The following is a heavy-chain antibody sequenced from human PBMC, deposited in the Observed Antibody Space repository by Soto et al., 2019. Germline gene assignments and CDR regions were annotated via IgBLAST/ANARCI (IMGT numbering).Heavy chain of an antibody. CDR3: AKGDWADY. V-gene: IGHV3-23*01. CDR2: IGAKDVGPT. D-gene: IGHD3-9*01. J-gene: IGHJ4*02. CDR1: GFTFSTYA. Sequence: EVQLLESGGDLVQPGGSLRLSCAASGFTFSTYAMTWVRQGPGKGLEWVSYIGAKDVGPTFYADSVKGRFTVSRDNSKNTLYLQMNSLRADDTALYYCAKGDWADYWGQGALVTVSS.